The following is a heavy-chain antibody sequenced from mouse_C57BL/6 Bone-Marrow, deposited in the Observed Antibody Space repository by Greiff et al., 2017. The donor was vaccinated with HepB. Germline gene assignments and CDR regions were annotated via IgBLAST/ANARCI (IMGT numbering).Heavy chain of an antibody. V-gene: IGHV5-17*01. D-gene: IGHD2-2*01. CDR2: ISSGSSTI. J-gene: IGHJ3*01. CDR3: ARPNRYGSWFAY. CDR1: GFTFSDYG. Sequence: EVQLVESGGGLVKPGGSLKLSCAATGFTFSDYGMHWVRQAPEKGLEWVAYISSGSSTIYYADTVKGRFTISRDNAKNTLFLQMTSLRSEDTAMYYCARPNRYGSWFAYWGQGTLVTVSA.